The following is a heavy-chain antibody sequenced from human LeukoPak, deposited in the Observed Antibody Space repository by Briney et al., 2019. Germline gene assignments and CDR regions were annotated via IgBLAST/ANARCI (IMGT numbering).Heavy chain of an antibody. CDR2: FDPEDGET. D-gene: IGHD1-7*01. V-gene: IGHV1-24*01. CDR3: ARDSISADPNYNWFDP. CDR1: GYTLTELS. J-gene: IGHJ5*02. Sequence: ASVKVSCKVSGYTLTELSMHWVRQAPGKGLEWMGGFDPEDGETIYAQKFQGRVTITTDESTSTAYMELSSLRSEDTAVYYCARDSISADPNYNWFDPWGQGTLVTVSS.